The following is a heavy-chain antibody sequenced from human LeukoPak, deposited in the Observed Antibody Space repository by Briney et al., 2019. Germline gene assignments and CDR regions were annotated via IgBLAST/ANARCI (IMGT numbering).Heavy chain of an antibody. CDR1: GYTLTELS. J-gene: IGHJ3*02. CDR2: FDPEDGET. D-gene: IGHD1-26*01. Sequence: ASVKVSCKVSGYTLTELSMHWVRQAPGKGLEWIGGFDPEDGETIYAQKFQGRVTMTEDTSTDTAYMELSSLRSEDTAVYYCATEVGFLGAFDIWGQGTMVTVSS. V-gene: IGHV1-24*01. CDR3: ATEVGFLGAFDI.